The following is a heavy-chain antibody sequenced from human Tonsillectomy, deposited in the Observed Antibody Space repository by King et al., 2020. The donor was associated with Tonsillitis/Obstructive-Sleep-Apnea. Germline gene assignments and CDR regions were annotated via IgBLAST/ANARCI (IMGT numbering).Heavy chain of an antibody. CDR2: IYHSGST. V-gene: IGHV4-4*02. CDR3: ASKNGGNGYYCSSTSCYTGKWYFDL. CDR1: GGSISSSNW. D-gene: IGHD2-2*02. Sequence: VQLQESGPGLVKPSGTLSLTCAVSGGSISSSNWWSWVRQPPGKGLEWIGEIYHSGSTNYNPSLKSRVTISVDKSKIRFSLKLSSVTAADTAVYYCASKNGGNGYYCSSTSCYTGKWYFDLWGRGTLVTVSS. J-gene: IGHJ2*01.